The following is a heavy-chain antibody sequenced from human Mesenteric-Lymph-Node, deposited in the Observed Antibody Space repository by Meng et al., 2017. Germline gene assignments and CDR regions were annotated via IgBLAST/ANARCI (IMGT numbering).Heavy chain of an antibody. D-gene: IGHD2-2*01. V-gene: IGHV1-18*01. CDR2: ISAYNGNT. CDR1: GYTFTSYG. J-gene: IGHJ6*02. Sequence: ASVKVSCKASGYTFTSYGISWVRQAPGQGREGMGWISAYNGNTNYAQKLQGRVTMTTDTSTSTAYMELRRLRSDDTAVYYCAADRVVVVPAAEAYYYYDMDVWGQGTTVTVSS. CDR3: AADRVVVVPAAEAYYYYDMDV.